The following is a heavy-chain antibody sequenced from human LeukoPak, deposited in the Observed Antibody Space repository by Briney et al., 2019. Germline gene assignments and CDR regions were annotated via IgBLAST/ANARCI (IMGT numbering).Heavy chain of an antibody. Sequence: SETLSLTCTVSGGSISSSSYYWGWIRQPPGKGLEWIGSIYYSGSTYYNPSLKSRVTISVDTSKNQFSLKLSSVTAADTAVYYCARRVIYCSGGSCYRSYYYGMDVWGQGTTVTVSS. CDR3: ARRVIYCSGGSCYRSYYYGMDV. V-gene: IGHV4-39*01. D-gene: IGHD2-15*01. CDR2: IYYSGST. J-gene: IGHJ6*02. CDR1: GGSISSSSYY.